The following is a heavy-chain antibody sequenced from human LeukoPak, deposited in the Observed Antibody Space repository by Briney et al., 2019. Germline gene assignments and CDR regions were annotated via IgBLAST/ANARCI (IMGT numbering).Heavy chain of an antibody. D-gene: IGHD3-10*01. CDR3: ARVITMVRGAIIYAFDI. Sequence: GGSLRLSCAASGFTFSSYGMHWVRQAPGKVLEWVAVISYDGSNKYYADSVKGRFTISRDNSRNTLYLQMNSLRAEDKAVYYRARVITMVRGAIIYAFDIWGQGTMVTVSS. J-gene: IGHJ3*02. CDR2: ISYDGSNK. V-gene: IGHV3-30*03. CDR1: GFTFSSYG.